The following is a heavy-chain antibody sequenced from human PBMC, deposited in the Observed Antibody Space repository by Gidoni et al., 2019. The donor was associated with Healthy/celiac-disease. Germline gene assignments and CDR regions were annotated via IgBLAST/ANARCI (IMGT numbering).Heavy chain of an antibody. CDR3: AKPPRLNQSKYRNTNWFDP. V-gene: IGHV3-23*01. J-gene: IGHJ5*02. D-gene: IGHD3-16*02. CDR2: ISGSGGST. CDR1: GFTFSSYA. Sequence: EVQLLESGGGLVQPGGSLRLSCAASGFTFSSYAMSWVRQAPGKGLEWVSAISGSGGSTYYADSVKGRFTISRDNSKNTLYLQMNSLRAEDTAVYYCAKPPRLNQSKYRNTNWFDPWGQGTLVTVSS.